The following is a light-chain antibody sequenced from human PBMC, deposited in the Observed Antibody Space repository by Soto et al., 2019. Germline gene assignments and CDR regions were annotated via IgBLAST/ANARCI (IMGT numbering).Light chain of an antibody. CDR2: DAS. V-gene: IGKV1-5*01. CDR1: QSISSW. Sequence: DIPMTQSPSTLSASLGDRLTITCLASQSISSWLAWYQQKPGKAPKLLIYDASSLESGVPSRFSGSGSGTEFTLTISSLQPDDFATYYCQQYKTSPWTFGQGTKVDIK. CDR3: QQYKTSPWT. J-gene: IGKJ1*01.